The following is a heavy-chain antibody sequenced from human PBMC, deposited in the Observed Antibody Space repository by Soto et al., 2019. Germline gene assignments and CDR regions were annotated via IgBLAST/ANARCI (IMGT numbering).Heavy chain of an antibody. CDR2: ISSSSSYT. Sequence: GGSLRLSCAASGFTFSDYYMSWIRQAPGKGLGWVSYISSSSSYTNYADSVKGRFTISRDNAKNSLYLQMNSLRAEDTAVYYCARDLHDFWSGYRNYYYYGMDVWGQGTTVTVSS. CDR3: ARDLHDFWSGYRNYYYYGMDV. D-gene: IGHD3-3*01. V-gene: IGHV3-11*06. CDR1: GFTFSDYY. J-gene: IGHJ6*02.